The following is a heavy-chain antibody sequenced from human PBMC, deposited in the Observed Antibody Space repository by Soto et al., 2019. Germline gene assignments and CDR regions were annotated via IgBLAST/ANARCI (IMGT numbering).Heavy chain of an antibody. Sequence: EVQLVESGGDLVQPGGSLRLSCAASGFTFSGHWMHWVRQVPGKGLEWVSRINTDGGSSAYADSVKGQFTISRDNAKNTLYLQMNGLRAEDTAVYYCAREAGYCSRTSCYRRAFDTWGQGTTVTVSS. J-gene: IGHJ3*02. CDR3: AREAGYCSRTSCYRRAFDT. D-gene: IGHD2-2*01. V-gene: IGHV3-74*03. CDR2: INTDGGSS. CDR1: GFTFSGHW.